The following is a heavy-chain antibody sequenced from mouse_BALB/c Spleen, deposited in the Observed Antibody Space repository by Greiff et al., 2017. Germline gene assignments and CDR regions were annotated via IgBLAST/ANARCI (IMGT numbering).Heavy chain of an antibody. CDR3: ALLGPPFAY. J-gene: IGHJ3*01. CDR1: GYTFTSYV. D-gene: IGHD4-1*01. Sequence: ESGPELVKPGASVKMSCKASGYTFTSYVMHWVKQKPGQGLECIGYINPYNDGTKYNEKFKGKATLTSDKSSSTAYMELSSLISEDSAVYYCALLGPPFAYWGQGTLVTVSA. V-gene: IGHV1-14*01. CDR2: INPYNDGT.